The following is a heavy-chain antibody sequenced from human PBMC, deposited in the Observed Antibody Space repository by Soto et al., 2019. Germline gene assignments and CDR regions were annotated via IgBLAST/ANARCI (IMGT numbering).Heavy chain of an antibody. J-gene: IGHJ6*02. Sequence: QVQLVESGGGVVQPGRSLRLSCAASGFTFSSYGMHWVCQAPGKGLEWVAVISYDGSNKYYADSVKGRFTISRDNSKNTLYLQMNSLRAEDTAVYYCAKDLYSSSWYSYDVGMDVWGQGTTVTVSS. V-gene: IGHV3-30*18. CDR1: GFTFSSYG. CDR2: ISYDGSNK. CDR3: AKDLYSSSWYSYDVGMDV. D-gene: IGHD6-13*01.